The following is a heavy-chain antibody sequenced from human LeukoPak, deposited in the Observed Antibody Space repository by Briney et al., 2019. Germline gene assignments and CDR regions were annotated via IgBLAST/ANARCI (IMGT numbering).Heavy chain of an antibody. CDR3: ATSTAAAGTD. CDR1: GFTFSNLW. D-gene: IGHD6-13*01. J-gene: IGHJ4*02. Sequence: PGGSLRLSCAASGFTFSNLWMSWVRQAPGKGLKWVANIKQDGSEKYYVDSVKDRFTISRDNAQNSLYLQMNSLRAEDTAIYYCATSTAAAGTDWGQGTLVTVSS. V-gene: IGHV3-7*03. CDR2: IKQDGSEK.